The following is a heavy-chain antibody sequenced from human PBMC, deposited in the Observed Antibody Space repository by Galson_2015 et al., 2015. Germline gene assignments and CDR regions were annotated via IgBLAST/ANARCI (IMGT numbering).Heavy chain of an antibody. CDR1: GDSVSSNSAA. Sequence: CAISGDSVSSNSAAWNWIRQSPSRGLEWLGRTYYRSKWYNDYAVSVKSRITINPDTSKNQFSLQLNSVTPEDTAVYYCARDRGRIVGASEYNWFDPWGQGTLVTVSS. CDR2: TYYRSKWYN. D-gene: IGHD1-26*01. J-gene: IGHJ5*02. CDR3: ARDRGRIVGASEYNWFDP. V-gene: IGHV6-1*01.